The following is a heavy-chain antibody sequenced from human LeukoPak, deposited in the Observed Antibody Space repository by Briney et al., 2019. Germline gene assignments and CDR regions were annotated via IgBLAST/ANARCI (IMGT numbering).Heavy chain of an antibody. J-gene: IGHJ6*03. CDR3: ATSYSAYDSMDV. D-gene: IGHD5-12*01. V-gene: IGHV1-2*02. CDR1: GYTFTGNY. Sequence: ASVKVSCKASGYTFTGNYMHWVRQAPGQGLEWMGWINPNSGGTNYAQKFQDRVTVTRDTSISTAYMELSSLRSDDTAVYYCATSYSAYDSMDVWGKGTTVTISS. CDR2: INPNSGGT.